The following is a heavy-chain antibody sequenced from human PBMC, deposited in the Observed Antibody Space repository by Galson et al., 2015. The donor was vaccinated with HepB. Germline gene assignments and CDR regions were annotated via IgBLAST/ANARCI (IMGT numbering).Heavy chain of an antibody. CDR1: GYTFTSYG. D-gene: IGHD2-15*01. J-gene: IGHJ4*02. CDR3: ARVQPTPYIGSGLDY. CDR2: ISAYNGNT. Sequence: SVKVSCKASGYTFTSYGISWVRRAPGQGLEWMGWISAYNGNTNYAQKLQGRVTMTTDTSTSTAYMELRSLRSDDTAVYYCARVQPTPYIGSGLDYWGQGTLVTVSS. V-gene: IGHV1-18*04.